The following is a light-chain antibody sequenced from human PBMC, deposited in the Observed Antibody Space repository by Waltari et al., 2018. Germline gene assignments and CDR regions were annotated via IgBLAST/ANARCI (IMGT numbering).Light chain of an antibody. CDR1: QSITSR. J-gene: IGKJ2*01. Sequence: DIQMTQSPSSLSASVGDRVTITCRASQSITSRLNWYQQKPGKAPKVLIYAASSLQSGVPSRFSGSGSGTDFTLTISSLQPEDFAIYYCQQYNSYPYTFGQGTKLEI. CDR3: QQYNSYPYT. V-gene: IGKV1-39*01. CDR2: AAS.